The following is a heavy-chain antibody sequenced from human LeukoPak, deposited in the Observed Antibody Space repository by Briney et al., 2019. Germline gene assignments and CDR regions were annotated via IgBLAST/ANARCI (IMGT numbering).Heavy chain of an antibody. CDR2: IYHSGST. Sequence: SETLSLTCTVSGGSISTYYWSWIRQPPGKGLEWIGYIYHSGSTNYNPSLKSRVTISVDTSKNQFSLKLSSVTAADTAVYYCARMVVTLFDYWGQGTLVTVSS. D-gene: IGHD4-23*01. CDR3: ARMVVTLFDY. J-gene: IGHJ4*02. V-gene: IGHV4-59*12. CDR1: GGSISTYY.